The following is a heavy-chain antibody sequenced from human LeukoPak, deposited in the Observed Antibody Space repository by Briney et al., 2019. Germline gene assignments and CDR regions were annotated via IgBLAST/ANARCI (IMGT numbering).Heavy chain of an antibody. CDR2: IYNGGST. CDR1: GFTVSSNY. D-gene: IGHD3-3*01. J-gene: IGHJ4*02. CDR3: ARDRDFNYFDY. V-gene: IGHV3-53*01. Sequence: GGSLRLSCAASGFTVSSNYMGWVRQAPGKGLEWVSVIYNGGSTYYADSVKGRFTISRDNSKNTLYLQMNSLRAEDTAVYYCARDRDFNYFDYWGQGTLVTVSS.